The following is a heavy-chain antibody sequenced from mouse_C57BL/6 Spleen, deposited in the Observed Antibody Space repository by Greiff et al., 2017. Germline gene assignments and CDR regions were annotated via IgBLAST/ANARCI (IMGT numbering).Heavy chain of an antibody. V-gene: IGHV5-9-1*02. CDR1: GFTFSSYA. Sequence: EVKVVESGEGLVKPGGSLKLSCAASGFTFSSYAMSWVRQTPEKRLEWVAYISSGGDYIYYADTVKGRFTISRDNARNTLYLQMSSLKSEDTAMYYCTRTPSYYSNCRYFDVWGTGTTVTVSS. CDR2: ISSGGDYI. CDR3: TRTPSYYSNCRYFDV. D-gene: IGHD2-5*01. J-gene: IGHJ1*03.